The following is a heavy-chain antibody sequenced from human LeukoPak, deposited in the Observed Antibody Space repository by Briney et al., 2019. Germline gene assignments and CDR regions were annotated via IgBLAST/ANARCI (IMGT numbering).Heavy chain of an antibody. CDR2: ISGSGGST. CDR1: GFTSSSYA. Sequence: GGSLRLSCAASGFTSSSYAMSWVRQAPGKGLEWVSGISGSGGSTYYADSVKGRFTLSRDDSRNTVYLQLNNLRVEDTAIYYCARASWVSDPDAVRWGQGTQVTVSS. J-gene: IGHJ4*02. D-gene: IGHD3-10*01. V-gene: IGHV3-23*01. CDR3: ARASWVSDPDAVR.